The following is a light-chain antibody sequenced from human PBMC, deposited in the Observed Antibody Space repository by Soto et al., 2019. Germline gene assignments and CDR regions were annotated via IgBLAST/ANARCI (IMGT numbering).Light chain of an antibody. J-gene: IGKJ5*01. CDR3: QQYNNWPFS. Sequence: EIVMTQSPATLSVSPGERATLSCRAGQGVSTNFAWYQQKSGQSPRLLIYDVSIRATGVPARFSGTGSETDFTLTISGLQSEDSEVYFCQQYNNWPFSFGQGTRLEIK. V-gene: IGKV3D-15*01. CDR1: QGVSTN. CDR2: DVS.